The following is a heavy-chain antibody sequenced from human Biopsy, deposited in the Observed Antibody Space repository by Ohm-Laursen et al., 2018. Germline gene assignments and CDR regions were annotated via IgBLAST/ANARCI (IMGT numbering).Heavy chain of an antibody. CDR2: INPSGSTT. D-gene: IGHD6-19*01. CDR3: ARNTGWYGDLYYFDY. CDR1: GYSFTSYY. J-gene: IGHJ4*02. Sequence: ASVKVSCKTPGYSFTSYYMHWVRQAPGQGLEWMGMINPSGSTTSYPQIFQGRVTMTRDTSKSTVYMELSSLRSADTAVYFCARNTGWYGDLYYFDYWGQGTLVTVSS. V-gene: IGHV1-46*01.